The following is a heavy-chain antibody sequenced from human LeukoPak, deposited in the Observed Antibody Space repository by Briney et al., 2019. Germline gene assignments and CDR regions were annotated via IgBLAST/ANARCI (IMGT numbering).Heavy chain of an antibody. V-gene: IGHV4-59*01. CDR3: TRGAGWLIDY. J-gene: IGHJ4*02. Sequence: SETLSLTCTVSGGFISNYYWSWIRQPPGKGLEWIRYIYYSGSTNYNPSLKSRVTISADTSKNQFSLKLNSLTTADTAVYYCTRGAGWLIDYWGQGILVTVSS. D-gene: IGHD3-16*01. CDR2: IYYSGST. CDR1: GGFISNYY.